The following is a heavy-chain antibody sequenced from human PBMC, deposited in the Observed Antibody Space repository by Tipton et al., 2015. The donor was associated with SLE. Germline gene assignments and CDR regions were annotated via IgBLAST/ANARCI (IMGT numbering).Heavy chain of an antibody. CDR1: GGSISSSSYY. V-gene: IGHV4-61*02. J-gene: IGHJ3*02. D-gene: IGHD5-24*01. CDR3: ARGHRDGPASFDI. CDR2: IYSSGST. Sequence: TLSLTCIVSGGSISSSSYYWGWVRQPAGKGLEWIGRIYSSGSTNYNPSLKSRLIILVDTSKNQFSLKLSSVTAADTAVYYCARGHRDGPASFDIWGQGTMVTVSS.